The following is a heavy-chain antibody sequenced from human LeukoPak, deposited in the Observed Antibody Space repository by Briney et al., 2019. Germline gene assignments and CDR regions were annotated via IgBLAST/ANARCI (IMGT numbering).Heavy chain of an antibody. CDR2: IIPIFGTA. J-gene: IGHJ6*02. D-gene: IGHD2-2*01. CDR3: ARDHGVVVVPAAFLV. V-gene: IGHV1-69*13. CDR1: GGTFSSYA. Sequence: ASVKVSCKASGGTFSSYAISWVRQAPGQGLEWMGGIIPIFGTANYAQKFQGRVTITADESTSTAYMELSSLRSEDTAVYYCARDHGVVVVPAAFLVWGQGITVTVSS.